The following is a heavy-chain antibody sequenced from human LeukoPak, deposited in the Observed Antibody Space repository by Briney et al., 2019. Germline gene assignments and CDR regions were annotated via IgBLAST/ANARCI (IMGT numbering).Heavy chain of an antibody. J-gene: IGHJ3*02. CDR1: GFTFSSHT. Sequence: GGSLRLSCAASGFTFSSHTVTWVRQAPGRGLEWVSSISSSSSFIHYADSVRGRFTISRDNAKKSLYLQMNSLRAEDTAVYYCARLWDYGDFQNAFDIWGQGTTVTVSS. D-gene: IGHD4-17*01. V-gene: IGHV3-21*01. CDR3: ARLWDYGDFQNAFDI. CDR2: ISSSSSFI.